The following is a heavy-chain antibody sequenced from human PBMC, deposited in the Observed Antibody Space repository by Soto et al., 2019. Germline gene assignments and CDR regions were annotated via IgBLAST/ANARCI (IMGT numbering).Heavy chain of an antibody. V-gene: IGHV3-21*01. CDR3: ARAIAARHPPDY. J-gene: IGHJ4*02. Sequence: GSLRLSCAASGFTFSSYSTNWVRQAPGKGLEWVSSISSSSSYIYYADSVKGRFTISRDNAKNSLYLQMNSLRAEDTAVYYCARAIAARHPPDYWGQGTLVTVSS. D-gene: IGHD6-6*01. CDR1: GFTFSSYS. CDR2: ISSSSSYI.